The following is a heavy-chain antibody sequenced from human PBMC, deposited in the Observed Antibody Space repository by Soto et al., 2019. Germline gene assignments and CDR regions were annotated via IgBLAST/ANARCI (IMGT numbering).Heavy chain of an antibody. D-gene: IGHD2-21*02. CDR3: ARRRYCGADCYSKYYYGMDV. CDR2: IIPVLGVT. J-gene: IGHJ6*02. Sequence: QVQLVQSGAEMKRPGSSVKVSCQASGSTFSSYTVSWVRQAPGQGLEWMGRIIPVLGVTNYAQKFKGRVTITADKSKTTAYMELSSLRSGDTAVYYCARRRYCGADCYSKYYYGMDVWGHGTTVTVSS. V-gene: IGHV1-69*02. CDR1: GSTFSSYT.